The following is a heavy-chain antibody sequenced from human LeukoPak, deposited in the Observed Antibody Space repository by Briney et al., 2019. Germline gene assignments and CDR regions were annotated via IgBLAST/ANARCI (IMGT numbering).Heavy chain of an antibody. V-gene: IGHV1-2*02. J-gene: IGHJ4*02. Sequence: ASVKVSCKASGYTFTGYYMHWVRQAPGQGLEWMGWINPNSGGTNYAQKFQGRVTMTRDTSISTAYMELSRLRSDDTAVYYCARAPLIYYDFWSGYDYWGQGTLVTVSS. CDR2: INPNSGGT. D-gene: IGHD3-3*01. CDR1: GYTFTGYY. CDR3: ARAPLIYYDFWSGYDY.